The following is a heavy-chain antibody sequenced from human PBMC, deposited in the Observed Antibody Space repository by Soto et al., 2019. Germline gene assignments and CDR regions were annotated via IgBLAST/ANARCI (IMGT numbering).Heavy chain of an antibody. J-gene: IGHJ4*02. CDR1: GYTFTSYG. CDR3: ARDLPDIVVVPAATPLDD. CDR2: ISAYNGNT. D-gene: IGHD2-2*01. V-gene: IGHV1-18*01. Sequence: QVQLVQSGAEVKKPGASVKVSCKASGYTFTSYGISWVRQAPGQGLEWMGWISAYNGNTNYAQKLQGRVTMTTDTSTSTAYMELRSLRSDDTAVYYCARDLPDIVVVPAATPLDDWGQGTLFTVSS.